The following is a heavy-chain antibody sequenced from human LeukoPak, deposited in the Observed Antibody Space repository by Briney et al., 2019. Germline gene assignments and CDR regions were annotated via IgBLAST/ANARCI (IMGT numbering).Heavy chain of an antibody. V-gene: IGHV3-21*01. D-gene: IGHD4-17*01. CDR2: ISSSSSYI. CDR1: GFTFSSYS. Sequence: GGSLRLSCAASGFTFSSYSMNWVRQAPGKGLEWVSSISSSSSYIYYADSVKGRFTISRDNAKNSLYLQMNSLRAEDTAVYYCAREGATVYYFGMDVWGQGTTVTVSS. J-gene: IGHJ6*02. CDR3: AREGATVYYFGMDV.